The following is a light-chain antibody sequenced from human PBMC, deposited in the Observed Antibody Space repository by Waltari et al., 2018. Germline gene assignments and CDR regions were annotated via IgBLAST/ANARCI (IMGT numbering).Light chain of an antibody. CDR1: KY. CDR3: QTWDNNTVV. V-gene: IGLV3-1*01. J-gene: IGLJ3*02. CDR2: QDS. Sequence: KYVSWDQQKPGQSPVLVIYQDSTPLSGFSGSNSGNTATLTIGGTQAVDEADYYCQTWDNNTVVFGGGTKLSVL.